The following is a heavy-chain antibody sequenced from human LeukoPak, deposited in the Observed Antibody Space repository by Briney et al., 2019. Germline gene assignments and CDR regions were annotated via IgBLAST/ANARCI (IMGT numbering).Heavy chain of an antibody. CDR2: IWYDGSHQ. CDR3: ATDRNEGKYYDY. Sequence: PGGSLRLSCVASGLKFRNYGMHWVRQAPGKGLEWVTFIWYDGSHQYYIDSVKGRFTVSRDNAKSTLYPQMDSLRAEDTAVYYCATDRNEGKYYDYWGQGTLVTVSS. J-gene: IGHJ4*02. D-gene: IGHD2/OR15-2a*01. V-gene: IGHV3-30*02. CDR1: GLKFRNYG.